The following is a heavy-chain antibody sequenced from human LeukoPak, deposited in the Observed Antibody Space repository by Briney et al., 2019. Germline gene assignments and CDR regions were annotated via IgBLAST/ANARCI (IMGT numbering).Heavy chain of an antibody. V-gene: IGHV3-11*06. CDR1: GFTFSSYW. D-gene: IGHD4-23*01. CDR3: ARARYGGDY. CDR2: ISSSSSYT. J-gene: IGHJ4*02. Sequence: GGSLRLSCAASGFTFSSYWMSWIRQAPGKGLEWVSYISSSSSYTNYADSVKGRFTISRDNAKNSLYLQMNSLRAEDTAVYCCARARYGGDYWGQGTLVTVSS.